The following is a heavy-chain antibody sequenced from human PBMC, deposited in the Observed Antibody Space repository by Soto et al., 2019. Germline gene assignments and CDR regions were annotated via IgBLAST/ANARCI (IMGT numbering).Heavy chain of an antibody. J-gene: IGHJ3*02. CDR1: GGSISSYY. V-gene: IGHV4-59*01. CDR2: IYYSGST. Sequence: SETLSLTCTVSGGSISSYYWSWIRQPPGKGLEWIGYIYYSGSTNYNPSLKNRVTISVDTSKNQFSLKLSSVTAADTAVYYCARIYGDFDDAFDIWGQGTMVTVSS. D-gene: IGHD4-17*01. CDR3: ARIYGDFDDAFDI.